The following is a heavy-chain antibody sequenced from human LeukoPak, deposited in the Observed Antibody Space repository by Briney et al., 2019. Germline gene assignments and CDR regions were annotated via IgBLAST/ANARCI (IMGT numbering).Heavy chain of an antibody. J-gene: IGHJ4*02. CDR1: GFTFSNSW. D-gene: IGHD1-26*01. Sequence: GESLKISCAASGFTFSNSWMAWVRQAPGKGLQWVANINRDGSTKHYADSLKGRFTISRDNPKNSLYLQMNNLRADDTAVYYCTRDTEGSLDYWGQGILVTVAS. V-gene: IGHV3-7*01. CDR2: INRDGSTK. CDR3: TRDTEGSLDY.